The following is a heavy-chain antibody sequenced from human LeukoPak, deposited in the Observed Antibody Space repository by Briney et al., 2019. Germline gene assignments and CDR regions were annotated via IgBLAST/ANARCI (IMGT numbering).Heavy chain of an antibody. CDR2: MNPNSGNT. CDR1: GYTFTSYD. D-gene: IGHD6-13*01. J-gene: IGHJ6*03. V-gene: IGHV1-8*01. Sequence: ASVKVSCKASGYTFTSYDINWVRQATGQGLEWMGWMNPNSGNTGYAQKFQGRVTMTRNTPISTAYMELSSLRSEDTAVYYCARVPSSSWYFYYYYYYYMDVWGKGTTVTVSS. CDR3: ARVPSSSWYFYYYYYYYMDV.